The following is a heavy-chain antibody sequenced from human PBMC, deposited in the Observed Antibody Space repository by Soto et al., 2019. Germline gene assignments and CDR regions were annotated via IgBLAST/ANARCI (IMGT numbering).Heavy chain of an antibody. D-gene: IGHD6-13*01. CDR2: IYSGGST. J-gene: IGHJ6*02. CDR1: GFTVSSNY. CDR3: ARDRIAAAGTFYYYYGMDV. Sequence: GGSLRLSCAASGFTVSSNYMSWVRQAPGKGLEWVSVIYSGGSTYYADSVKGRFTISRDNSKNTLYLQMNSLRAEDTAVYYCARDRIAAAGTFYYYYGMDVWGQGPTVTVSS. V-gene: IGHV3-66*01.